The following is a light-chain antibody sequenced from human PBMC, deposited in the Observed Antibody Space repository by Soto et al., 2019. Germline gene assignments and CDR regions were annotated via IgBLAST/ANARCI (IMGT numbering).Light chain of an antibody. CDR3: HQYNNWPTYT. CDR1: QSVSSN. V-gene: IGKV3-15*01. J-gene: IGKJ2*01. Sequence: EIVMTQSPATLSVSPGERATLSCMASQSVSSNLVWYQQKPGQAPRLLIYGASTRATGIPARFSGSGSGTEFTLTISSLQSEDFAVYYCHQYNNWPTYTVGQGTNLEIK. CDR2: GAS.